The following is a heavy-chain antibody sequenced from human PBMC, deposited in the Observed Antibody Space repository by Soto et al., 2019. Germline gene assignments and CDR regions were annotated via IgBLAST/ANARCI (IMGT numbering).Heavy chain of an antibody. CDR3: ARQDFDWLLDLYYFDY. D-gene: IGHD3-9*01. Sequence: QVQLVQSGAEVKKPGASVKVSCKASGYTFTGYYMQWVRQAPGQGLEWMGWINPNSGGTNYAQKFQGRVTMTRDTSISTAYMELSRLRSDDTAVYYCARQDFDWLLDLYYFDYWGQGTLVTVSS. V-gene: IGHV1-2*02. CDR2: INPNSGGT. J-gene: IGHJ4*02. CDR1: GYTFTGYY.